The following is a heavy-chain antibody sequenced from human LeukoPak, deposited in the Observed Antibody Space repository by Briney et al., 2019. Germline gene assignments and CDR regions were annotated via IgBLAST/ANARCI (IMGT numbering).Heavy chain of an antibody. J-gene: IGHJ4*02. CDR2: INYSGST. D-gene: IGHD2-8*01. CDR3: ARHKANGAVSLDS. Sequence: PSETLSLTCAISGGSISSVTYYWAWVRQPPGKGLEWIGAINYSGSTSYNPSLKSRVTLSVDTSKIQFSLKLSSVTAADTAVYFCARHKANGAVSLDSWGQGTLVTVSS. CDR1: GGSISSVTYY. V-gene: IGHV4-39*01.